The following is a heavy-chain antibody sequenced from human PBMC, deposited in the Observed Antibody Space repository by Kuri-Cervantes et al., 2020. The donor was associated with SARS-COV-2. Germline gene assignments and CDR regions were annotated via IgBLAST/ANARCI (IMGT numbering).Heavy chain of an antibody. Sequence: GESLKISCAASGFTFSSYSMNWVRQAPGKGLEWVSSISSSSSYIYYADSVKGRFTISRDNSKNTLYLQMSSLRAEDTAVYYCVGNYYDSSGSFFDYWGQGTLVTVSP. V-gene: IGHV3-21*01. CDR3: VGNYYDSSGSFFDY. D-gene: IGHD3-22*01. J-gene: IGHJ4*02. CDR2: ISSSSSYI. CDR1: GFTFSSYS.